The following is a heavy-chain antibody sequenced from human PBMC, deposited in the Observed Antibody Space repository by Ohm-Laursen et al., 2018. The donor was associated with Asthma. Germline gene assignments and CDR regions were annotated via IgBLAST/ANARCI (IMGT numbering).Heavy chain of an antibody. D-gene: IGHD5-12*01. J-gene: IGHJ6*02. Sequence: SETLSLTCVVSGGSISSYYWSWIRQPPGKGLEWIGYIYYSGSTNYNPSLKSRVTISVDTSKNQFSLKLSSVTAADTAVYYCARAWIGSGYEFYGMDVWGQGTTVTVSS. CDR2: IYYSGST. CDR1: GGSISSYY. CDR3: ARAWIGSGYEFYGMDV. V-gene: IGHV4-59*01.